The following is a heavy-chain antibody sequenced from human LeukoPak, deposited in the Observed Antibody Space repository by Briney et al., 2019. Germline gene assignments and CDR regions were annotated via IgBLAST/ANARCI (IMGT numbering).Heavy chain of an antibody. CDR2: IKQDESEK. J-gene: IGHJ4*02. CDR3: ARDPGIPAAGTVGYFDY. V-gene: IGHV3-7*01. CDR1: GFTFSSYW. Sequence: PGGSLRLSCTASGFTFSSYWMSWLRQAPGRGLEWVANIKQDESEKFYVDSVKGRFTISRDNAKNSLYLQMNSLRAEDTAVYYCARDPGIPAAGTVGYFDYWGQGTLVTVSS. D-gene: IGHD6-13*01.